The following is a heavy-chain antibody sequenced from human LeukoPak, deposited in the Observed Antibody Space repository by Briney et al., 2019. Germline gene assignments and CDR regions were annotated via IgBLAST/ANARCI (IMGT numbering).Heavy chain of an antibody. CDR2: TSAGGDIT. CDR3: AKDIVGATMAY. J-gene: IGHJ4*02. D-gene: IGHD1-26*01. V-gene: IGHV3-23*01. CDR1: GFTFSDHA. Sequence: GGSLRLSCAASGFTFSDHAMTWVRQTLAKGLESVSSTSAGGDITHYAESVKGRFTISRDNSKNTLYLQMNSLRAEDTAVYYCAKDIVGATMAYWGQGTLVTVSS.